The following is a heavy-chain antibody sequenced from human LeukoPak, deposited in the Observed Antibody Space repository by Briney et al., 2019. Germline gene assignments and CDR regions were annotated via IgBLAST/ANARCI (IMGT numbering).Heavy chain of an antibody. CDR1: GFTVSNNY. V-gene: IGHV3-53*01. CDR2: IYSGGST. CDR3: ARIYVWGSYSPYYFDY. D-gene: IGHD3-16*01. J-gene: IGHJ4*02. Sequence: GGSLRLSCAASGFTVSNNYMSWVRQAPGKGPEWVSVIYSGGSTYYADSVKGRFTISRDNSKNTLYLQMNSLRAEDTAVYYCARIYVWGSYSPYYFDYWGQGTLVTVSS.